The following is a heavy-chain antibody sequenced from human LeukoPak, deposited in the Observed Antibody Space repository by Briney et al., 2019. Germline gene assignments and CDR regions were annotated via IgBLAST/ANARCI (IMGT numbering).Heavy chain of an antibody. Sequence: PGGSLRLSCAASGFSVSGNYMSWVRQAPGKGLEWVSYISSSGSTIYYADSVKGRFTISRDNAKNSLYLQMNSLRAEDAALYYCARVKSGYIKPGFDYWGQGTLVTVSS. CDR3: ARVKSGYIKPGFDY. J-gene: IGHJ4*02. CDR1: GFSVSGNY. D-gene: IGHD5-12*01. CDR2: ISSSGSTI. V-gene: IGHV3-11*04.